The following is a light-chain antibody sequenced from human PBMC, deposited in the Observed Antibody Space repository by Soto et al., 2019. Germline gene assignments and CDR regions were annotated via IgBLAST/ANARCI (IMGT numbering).Light chain of an antibody. CDR2: DAS. Sequence: EIVLMQSPGTLSLSPGERATLSCRASHSISGSSLAWYQQKPGQAPRVLIYDASRRATGIPDRFSGSGSGADFPLSISRLDPEDFAVYFCQQYGSSPISFGQGTRLDMK. CDR1: HSISGSS. V-gene: IGKV3-20*01. J-gene: IGKJ5*01. CDR3: QQYGSSPIS.